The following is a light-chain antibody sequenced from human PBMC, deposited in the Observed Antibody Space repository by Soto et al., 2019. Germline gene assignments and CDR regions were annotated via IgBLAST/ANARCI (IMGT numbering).Light chain of an antibody. Sequence: DIVLTQSPATLSLSPGERATLYCGASQRVTGGFLAWYQQKPGLAPRLLIYDAYNRATGIPPRFSGSGSGTDFTLTISSLEPEDSAVYYCQQRHMWPITFGQGTRLEIK. CDR2: DAY. V-gene: IGKV3D-20*02. CDR1: QRVTGGF. CDR3: QQRHMWPIT. J-gene: IGKJ5*01.